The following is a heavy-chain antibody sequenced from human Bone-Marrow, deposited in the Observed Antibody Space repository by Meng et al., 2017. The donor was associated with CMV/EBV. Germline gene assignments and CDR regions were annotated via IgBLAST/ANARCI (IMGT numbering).Heavy chain of an antibody. CDR2: ISAYNGNT. J-gene: IGHJ6*02. Sequence: ASVKVSCKASGYTFTSYGISWVRQAPGQGLEWMGWISAYNGNTNYAQKLQGRVTMTTDTSTSTAYMELRSLRSDDTAVYYCARAGSVPPYDFWSGYTGYYYGMDVWGQGTTVTVSS. CDR3: ARAGSVPPYDFWSGYTGYYYGMDV. V-gene: IGHV1-18*01. D-gene: IGHD3-3*01. CDR1: GYTFTSYG.